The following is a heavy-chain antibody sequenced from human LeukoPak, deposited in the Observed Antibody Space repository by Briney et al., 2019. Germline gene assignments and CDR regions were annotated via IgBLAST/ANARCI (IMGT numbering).Heavy chain of an antibody. D-gene: IGHD6-13*01. CDR2: INHSGST. Sequence: SETLSLTCAVYGGSFSGYYWSWIRQPPGEGLEWIGEINHSGSTNYNPSLKSRVTISVDTSKNQFSLKLSSVTAADTAVYYCARFYGRAAAGGYGMDVWGQGTTVTVSS. V-gene: IGHV4-34*01. CDR1: GGSFSGYY. CDR3: ARFYGRAAAGGYGMDV. J-gene: IGHJ6*02.